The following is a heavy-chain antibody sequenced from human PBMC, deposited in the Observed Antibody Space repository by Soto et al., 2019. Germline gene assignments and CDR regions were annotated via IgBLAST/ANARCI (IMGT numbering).Heavy chain of an antibody. Sequence: QVQLVQSGGEVKKPGASVKVSCKASGYTLSSYGTTWMRQAPGQGLQWLGWITTYQSQTIYAPKPQGRVTMATDTSTNTAYMEVTSLKSDDTAVYYCARGSGRYNWNDPWDYWGQGTLVTVSS. CDR3: ARGSGRYNWNDPWDY. CDR1: GYTLSSYG. CDR2: ITTYQSQT. J-gene: IGHJ4*02. D-gene: IGHD1-1*01. V-gene: IGHV1-18*01.